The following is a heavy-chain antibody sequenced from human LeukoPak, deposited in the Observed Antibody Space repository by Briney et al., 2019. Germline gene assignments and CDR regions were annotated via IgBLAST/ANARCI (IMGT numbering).Heavy chain of an antibody. J-gene: IGHJ6*03. CDR2: ISSSGSTI. Sequence: GGSLRLSCAASGFTFSDYYMSWIRQAPGKGLEWVSYISSSGSTIYYADSVKGRFTISRDNAKNSLYLQMNSLRAEDTAVYYCARAGYCGSTSCYFFHYYYMDVWGKGTTVTISS. D-gene: IGHD2-2*01. CDR3: ARAGYCGSTSCYFFHYYYMDV. V-gene: IGHV3-11*01. CDR1: GFTFSDYY.